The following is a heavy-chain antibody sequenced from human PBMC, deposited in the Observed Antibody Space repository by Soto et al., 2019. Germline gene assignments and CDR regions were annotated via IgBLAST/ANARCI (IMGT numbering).Heavy chain of an antibody. J-gene: IGHJ5*02. D-gene: IGHD2-15*01. V-gene: IGHV1-18*01. Sequence: GASVKVSCKASGYTFTSYGISWLRQSPGQGLEWMGWISAYNGNTNYAQKLQGRVTMTTDTSTSTAYMELRSLRSDDTAVYYCARDLVVAATRTDWFDPWGQGTLVTVSS. CDR1: GYTFTSYG. CDR2: ISAYNGNT. CDR3: ARDLVVAATRTDWFDP.